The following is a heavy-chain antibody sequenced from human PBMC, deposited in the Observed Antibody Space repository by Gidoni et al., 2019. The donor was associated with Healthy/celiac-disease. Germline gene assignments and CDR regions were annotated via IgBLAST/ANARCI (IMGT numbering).Heavy chain of an antibody. V-gene: IGHV3-23*01. Sequence: EWVSAISGSGGSTYYADSVKGRFTISRDNSKNTLYLQMNSLRAEDTAVYYCAKDQAKYRIAAAGPYYYYYYMDVWGKGTTVTVSS. D-gene: IGHD6-13*01. CDR2: ISGSGGST. J-gene: IGHJ6*03. CDR3: AKDQAKYRIAAAGPYYYYYYMDV.